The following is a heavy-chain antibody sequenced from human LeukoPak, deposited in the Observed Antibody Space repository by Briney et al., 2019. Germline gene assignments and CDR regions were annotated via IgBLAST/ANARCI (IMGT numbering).Heavy chain of an antibody. CDR1: GFTFSSNA. CDR3: AKDRFCSGAGCSDAFDI. CDR2: ISGSGGST. Sequence: PGESLRLSCAAAGFTFSSNAMSWVRQAPGQGLEWVSAISGSGGSTYYADSVKGRFTISRDNSRHTLYVQMNSLSDEDTAVYYCAKDRFCSGAGCSDAFDIWGQGTMVTVSS. J-gene: IGHJ3*02. D-gene: IGHD2-15*01. V-gene: IGHV3-23*01.